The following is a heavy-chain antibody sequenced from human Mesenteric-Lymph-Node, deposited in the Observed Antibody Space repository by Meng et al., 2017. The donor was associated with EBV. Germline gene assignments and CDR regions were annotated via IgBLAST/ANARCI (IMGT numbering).Heavy chain of an antibody. V-gene: IGHV4-30-4*01. CDR3: AGHDFGDYAFDY. CDR1: GGSISSGVYY. J-gene: IGHJ4*02. CDR2: IYYRGST. D-gene: IGHD4-17*01. Sequence: QVQWEESRPGLVKPSQTMSLTSAVSGGSISSGVYYWSWIRQPPGKGLEWMGYIYYRGSTYYNPSLKSRVTISVDTSKNLLSLKVNSVTAADTAVYYCAGHDFGDYAFDYWGQGTLVTVSS.